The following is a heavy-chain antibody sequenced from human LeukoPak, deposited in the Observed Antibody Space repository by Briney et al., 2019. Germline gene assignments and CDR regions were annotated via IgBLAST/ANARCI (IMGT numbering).Heavy chain of an antibody. CDR3: ARVTGYMIEDYFDY. V-gene: IGHV4-59*01. CDR2: IYYSGST. CDR1: GGSIRSNY. D-gene: IGHD3-22*01. Sequence: SETLSLTCTVSGGSIRSNYWSWIRQPPGKGLEWIGYIYYSGSTNYNPSLKSRVTISVDTSKNQFSLKLSPVTAADTAVYYCARVTGYMIEDYFDYWGQGTLVTVSS. J-gene: IGHJ4*02.